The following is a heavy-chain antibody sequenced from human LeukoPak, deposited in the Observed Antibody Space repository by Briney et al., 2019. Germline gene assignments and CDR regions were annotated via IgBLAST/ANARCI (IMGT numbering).Heavy chain of an antibody. CDR2: INHSGST. D-gene: IGHD2-15*01. CDR3: ARSCSGTSCYVGVY. V-gene: IGHV4-34*01. J-gene: IGHJ4*02. CDR1: GGSFSDYY. Sequence: PSETLSLTCAVYGGSFSDYYWNWIRQPPGKGVEWIGEINHSGSTNYNPSLKSRVTISVDTSKNQFSLKLSSVTAADTALYYCARSCSGTSCYVGVYWGQGTRVTVSS.